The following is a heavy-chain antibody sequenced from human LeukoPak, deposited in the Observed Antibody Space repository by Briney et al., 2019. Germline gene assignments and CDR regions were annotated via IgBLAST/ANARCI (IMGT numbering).Heavy chain of an antibody. CDR2: ISGSGGTT. J-gene: IGHJ5*02. CDR3: AREPSAPNRFQGS. V-gene: IGHV3-23*01. Sequence: GGCLRLSCVTSGFTFSSYAMSWVRQAPGKGLEWVSGISGSGGTTDYADSVKGRFIISRDNSRKTLYLQMNSLRAEDTAIYFCAREPSAPNRFQGSWGQGTLVTVSS. CDR1: GFTFSSYA.